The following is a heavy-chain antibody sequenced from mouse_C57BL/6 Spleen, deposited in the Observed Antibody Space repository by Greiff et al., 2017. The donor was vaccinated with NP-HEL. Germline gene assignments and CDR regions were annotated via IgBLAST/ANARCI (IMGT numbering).Heavy chain of an antibody. V-gene: IGHV1-69*01. Sequence: QVQLQQPGAELVMPGASVKLSCKASGYTFTSYWMHWVKQRPGQGLEWIGEIDPSDSYTNYNQKFKGKSTLTVDKSSSTAYMQLSSLTSEDSAVYYCARLGSSYGFAYWGQGTLVTVSA. J-gene: IGHJ3*01. CDR3: ARLGSSYGFAY. CDR1: GYTFTSYW. CDR2: IDPSDSYT. D-gene: IGHD1-1*01.